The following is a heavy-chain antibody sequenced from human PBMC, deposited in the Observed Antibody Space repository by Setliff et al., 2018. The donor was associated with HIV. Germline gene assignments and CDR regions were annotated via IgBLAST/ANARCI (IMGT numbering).Heavy chain of an antibody. CDR1: GYTFTSYP. CDR3: ARNQGDSSGWYAGDY. Sequence: ASVKVSCKASGYTFTSYPRHWVRQAPGHGLEWMGVINTSGGSAGYAEKLRGRVTMTRDTSTSTVYMDLRNLRAEDTAVYYCARNQGDSSGWYAGDYWGHGTLVTVSS. J-gene: IGHJ4*01. D-gene: IGHD6-19*01. V-gene: IGHV1-46*01. CDR2: INTSGGSA.